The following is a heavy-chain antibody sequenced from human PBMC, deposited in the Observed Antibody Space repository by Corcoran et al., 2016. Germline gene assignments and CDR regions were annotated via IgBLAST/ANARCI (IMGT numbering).Heavy chain of an antibody. Sequence: QVQLVESGGGVVQPGMSLRLSCAPSGFTFSSYGMHWVRQAPGRGLEWVKGIWYDGRDEYYADSVKGRFTISRDNSKNTLYLQMNSLRVEDTAVYYCARDNCGSISCFDYWGQGTLVTVSS. V-gene: IGHV3-33*01. CDR2: IWYDGRDE. CDR3: ARDNCGSISCFDY. J-gene: IGHJ4*02. CDR1: GFTFSSYG. D-gene: IGHD2-2*01.